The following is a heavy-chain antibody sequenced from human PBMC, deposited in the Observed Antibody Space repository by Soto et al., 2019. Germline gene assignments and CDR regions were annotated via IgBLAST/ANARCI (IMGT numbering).Heavy chain of an antibody. D-gene: IGHD3-22*01. V-gene: IGHV3-64D*06. J-gene: IGHJ4*02. CDR1: GFTFSSYA. Sequence: PGGSLRLSCSASGFTFSSYAMHWVRQAPGKGLEYVSAISSNGGSTYYADSVKGRFTISRDNSKNTLYLQMSSLRAEDTAVYYCVKAPVTMIVVVNTFDYWGQGALVTVSS. CDR2: ISSNGGST. CDR3: VKAPVTMIVVVNTFDY.